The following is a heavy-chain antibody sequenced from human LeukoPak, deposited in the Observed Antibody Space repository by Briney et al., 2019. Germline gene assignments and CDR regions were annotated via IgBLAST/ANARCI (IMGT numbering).Heavy chain of an antibody. V-gene: IGHV3-7*03. CDR3: ARGGVTMIVPIL. CDR1: GFTFSGRW. CDR2: INQDGTDK. Sequence: GGSLRLSCAASGFTFSGRWMSWLRQAPGKGLEWVANINQDGTDKYYVDSVKGRFTISRDNAKNSLYLQMNSLRAEDTAVYYCARGGVTMIVPILWGQGTLVTVSS. D-gene: IGHD3-22*01. J-gene: IGHJ4*02.